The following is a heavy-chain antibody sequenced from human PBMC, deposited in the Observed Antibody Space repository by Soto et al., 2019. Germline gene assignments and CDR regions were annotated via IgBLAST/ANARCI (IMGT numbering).Heavy chain of an antibody. CDR1: GGSISSSSYY. CDR3: ARLDIYDYIWGWFDP. J-gene: IGHJ5*02. CDR2: IYYSGST. V-gene: IGHV4-39*01. Sequence: SETLSLTCTVSGGSISSSSYYWGWIRQPPGKGLEWIGSIYYSGSTYYNPSLKSRVTISVDTSKNQFSLKLSSVTAADTAVYYCARLDIYDYIWGWFDPWGQGTLVTVSS. D-gene: IGHD3-16*01.